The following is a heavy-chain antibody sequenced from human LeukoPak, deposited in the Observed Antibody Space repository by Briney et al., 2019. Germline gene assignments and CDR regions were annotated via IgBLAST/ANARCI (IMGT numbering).Heavy chain of an antibody. D-gene: IGHD3-22*01. CDR2: MNPNSGNT. CDR3: ARTSIYYYYDSSGYYFDY. CDR1: GYTFTSYD. V-gene: IGHV1-8*03. J-gene: IGHJ4*02. Sequence: GASVKVSCKASGYTFTSYDINWVRQATGQGLEWMGGMNPNSGNTGYAQKFQGRVTITRNTSISTAYMELSSLRSEDTAVYYCARTSIYYYYDSSGYYFDYWGQRTLVTVSS.